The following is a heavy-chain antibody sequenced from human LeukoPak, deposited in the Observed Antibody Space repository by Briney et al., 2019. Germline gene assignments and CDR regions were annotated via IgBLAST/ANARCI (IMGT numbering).Heavy chain of an antibody. D-gene: IGHD2-8*01. J-gene: IGHJ4*02. CDR1: GFSFSSYW. Sequence: GGSLRLSCAPSGFSFSSYWMTWVRQAPGKGLEWVGNIKQDGTEKYYVDSVKGRFSISRDNAKNSLFLQMNSLGAEDTAVYYCARGLSYCSNGVCPFGYWGQGTQVTVSS. CDR2: IKQDGTEK. V-gene: IGHV3-7*01. CDR3: ARGLSYCSNGVCPFGY.